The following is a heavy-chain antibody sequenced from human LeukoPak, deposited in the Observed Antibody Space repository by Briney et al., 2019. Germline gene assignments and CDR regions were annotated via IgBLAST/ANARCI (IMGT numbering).Heavy chain of an antibody. V-gene: IGHV3-7*01. CDR2: IKQDGSEK. D-gene: IGHD6-19*01. Sequence: GGSLRLSCAASGFTFSSYWMTWVRQAPGKGLEWVTNIKQDGSEKYYVDSVKGRFTISRDNAKNSLYLQMNSLRAEDTAVYYCARKTHVTGTYAFDIWGQGTVSPSLQ. CDR3: ARKTHVTGTYAFDI. J-gene: IGHJ3*02. CDR1: GFTFSSYW.